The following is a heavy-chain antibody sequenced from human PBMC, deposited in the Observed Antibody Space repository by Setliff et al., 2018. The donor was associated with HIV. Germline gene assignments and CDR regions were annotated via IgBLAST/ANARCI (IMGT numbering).Heavy chain of an antibody. J-gene: IGHJ4*02. Sequence: ASVKVSCKASGYTLTTYGISWVRQAPGQGLEWMGWINTETGNPMYAQGFTGRFVFSLDTSVSTAYLQINSLKTEDTAMYYFARVGSYWSTFDYWGQGALVTVSS. CDR3: ARVGSYWSTFDY. D-gene: IGHD1-26*01. V-gene: IGHV7-4-1*02. CDR1: GYTLTTYG. CDR2: INTETGNP.